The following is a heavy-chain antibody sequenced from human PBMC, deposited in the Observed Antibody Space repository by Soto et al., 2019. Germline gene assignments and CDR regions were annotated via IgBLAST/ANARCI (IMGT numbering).Heavy chain of an antibody. Sequence: EVQLVESGGGLVQPGGSLRLSCAASGFTFSNYDMHWVRQVTGKGLEWVSGITTAGDTYYPGSVKGRCTISREKAKNSLYLQMNSLSAGDAAVYYCARELHGGSYGMDVWGQGTTVTVSS. J-gene: IGHJ6*02. CDR1: GFTFSNYD. CDR2: ITTAGDT. V-gene: IGHV3-13*01. CDR3: ARELHGGSYGMDV.